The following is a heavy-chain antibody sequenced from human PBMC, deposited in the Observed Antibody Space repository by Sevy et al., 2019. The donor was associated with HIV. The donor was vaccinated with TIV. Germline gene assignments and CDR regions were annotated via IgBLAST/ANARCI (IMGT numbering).Heavy chain of an antibody. CDR2: IRSKAYGGTT. J-gene: IGHJ4*02. CDR1: GFTFGDYA. CDR3: TRDPLVRGVQWDYFYY. D-gene: IGHD3-10*01. Sequence: GGSLRLSCTASGFTFGDYAMSWFRQAPGKGLEWVGFIRSKAYGGTTEYAASVKGRFTISRDDSKSIAYLQMNSLKTGDTAVYYFTRDPLVRGVQWDYFYYWGQGTLGTVSS. V-gene: IGHV3-49*03.